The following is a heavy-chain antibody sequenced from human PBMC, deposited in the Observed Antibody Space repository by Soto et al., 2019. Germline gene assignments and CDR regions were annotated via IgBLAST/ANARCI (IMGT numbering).Heavy chain of an antibody. CDR2: IYYSGST. J-gene: IGHJ6*02. Sequence: QVQLQESGPGLVKPSETLSLTCTVSGGSVSSGSYYWSWIRQPQGKGLEWIGYIYYSGSTNYNPSLKSRVTISVDTSKNQFSLKLSSVTAADTAVYYCARDNYYGMDVWGQGTTVTVSS. CDR3: ARDNYYGMDV. V-gene: IGHV4-61*01. CDR1: GGSVSSGSYY.